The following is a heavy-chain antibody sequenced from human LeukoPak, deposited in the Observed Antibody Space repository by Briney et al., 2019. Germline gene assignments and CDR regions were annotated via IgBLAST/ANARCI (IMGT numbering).Heavy chain of an antibody. CDR3: ARDPRISSGCQFDY. Sequence: SQTLSLTCAISGDSVSSKSATWNWLRQSPSRGLEWLGTTYYRSRWYNDSALSVKSRITINPDTSKNQFSLHLNSVTPEDTTVYYCARDPRISSGCQFDYWGQGTLVTVSS. V-gene: IGHV6-1*01. J-gene: IGHJ4*02. CDR1: GDSVSSKSAT. CDR2: TYYRSRWYN. D-gene: IGHD6-19*01.